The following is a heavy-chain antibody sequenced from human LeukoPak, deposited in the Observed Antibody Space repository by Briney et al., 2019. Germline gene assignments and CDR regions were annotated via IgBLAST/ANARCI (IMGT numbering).Heavy chain of an antibody. CDR3: ARGVMSTAMVTKGFDC. J-gene: IGHJ4*02. Sequence: GGSLRLSCAASGFTFSTYAMHWVRQAPGKELEFVSGISSNGGSTYYATSAKGRFTISRDNSKNTLNLQMGSLRAEDMAVYYCARGVMSTAMVTKGFDCWGQGTLVTVSS. D-gene: IGHD5-18*01. CDR1: GFTFSTYA. CDR2: ISSNGGST. V-gene: IGHV3-64*01.